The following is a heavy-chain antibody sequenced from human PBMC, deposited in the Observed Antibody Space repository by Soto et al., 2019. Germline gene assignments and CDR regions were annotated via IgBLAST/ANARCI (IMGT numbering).Heavy chain of an antibody. CDR1: GGTFSTYA. CDR2: IIPIFDTT. V-gene: IGHV1-69*12. CDR3: AREGYCSGSTCFLDI. D-gene: IGHD2-15*01. J-gene: IGHJ3*02. Sequence: QVQLVQSGAEVKRPGSSVKVSCKASGGTFSTYAIGWVRQAPGQGLGWMGRIIPIFDTTKYAQEFQGRVTITADESTSTAYMELSSLRSEDTAVYFCAREGYCSGSTCFLDIWGQGTMVTVSS.